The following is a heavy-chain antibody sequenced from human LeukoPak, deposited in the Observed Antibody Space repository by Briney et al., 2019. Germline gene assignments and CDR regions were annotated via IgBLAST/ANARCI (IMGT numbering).Heavy chain of an antibody. Sequence: ASVKVSCKTSGYTFSTYYMHWVRQAPGQGLEWLGIIHPTDGSISYTQKVQGRVTMTRDTATGTVYLELSSLRSEDTAVYWCARANGGGLDYWGQGTLITVSS. V-gene: IGHV1-46*01. CDR1: GYTFSTYY. J-gene: IGHJ4*02. D-gene: IGHD3-10*01. CDR3: ARANGGGLDY. CDR2: IHPTDGSI.